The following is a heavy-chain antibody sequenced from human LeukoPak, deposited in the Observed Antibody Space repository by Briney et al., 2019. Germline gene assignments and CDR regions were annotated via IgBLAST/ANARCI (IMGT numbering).Heavy chain of an antibody. CDR1: RFTFSSYA. Sequence: GRSLRLSCAASRFTFSSYAMSWVRQAPGKGLEWVSAISGSGGSTYYTDSVKGRFTISRDNSKNTLYLQMNSLRAEDTAVYYCATGTTSYSFDYWGQGTLVTVSS. CDR2: ISGSGGST. V-gene: IGHV3-23*01. D-gene: IGHD1-1*01. J-gene: IGHJ4*02. CDR3: ATGTTSYSFDY.